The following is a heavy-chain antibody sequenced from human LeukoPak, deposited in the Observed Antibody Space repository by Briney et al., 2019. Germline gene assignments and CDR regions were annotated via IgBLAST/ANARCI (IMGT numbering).Heavy chain of an antibody. J-gene: IGHJ4*02. D-gene: IGHD3-10*01. CDR1: GGSISTYY. CDR2: IYYSGSA. CDR3: ARSYGSGNYFDY. V-gene: IGHV4-59*01. Sequence: SETLSLTCTISGGSISTYYWSWIRQPPGKGLEWIGYIYYSGSANYNPSLKSRVTISVDTSKNQFSLKLSSVTAADTAVYYCARSYGSGNYFDYWGQGTLVTVSS.